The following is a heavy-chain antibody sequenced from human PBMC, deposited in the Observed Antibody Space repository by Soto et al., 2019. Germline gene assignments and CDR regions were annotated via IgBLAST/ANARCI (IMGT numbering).Heavy chain of an antibody. V-gene: IGHV3-73*02. Sequence: EVQLVESGGGLVQPGGSLKLSCAASGFTFSGSAMHWVRQASGKGLEWVGRIRSKANSYATAYAASVKGRFTISRDDSKHTAYLQMNSLNTEDTAVYYCTRRTVTTSDYWGQGTLVTVSS. CDR2: IRSKANSYAT. CDR1: GFTFSGSA. J-gene: IGHJ4*02. D-gene: IGHD4-17*01. CDR3: TRRTVTTSDY.